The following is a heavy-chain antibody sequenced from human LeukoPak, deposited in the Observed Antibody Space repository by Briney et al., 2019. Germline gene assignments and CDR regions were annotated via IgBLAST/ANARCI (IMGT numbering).Heavy chain of an antibody. V-gene: IGHV4-4*02. D-gene: IGHD6-13*01. CDR3: ARELAAAGHFDY. J-gene: IGHJ4*02. CDR1: GGSISSSNW. CDR2: IYHSGST. Sequence: SETLSLTCAVSGGSISSSNWWSWVRQPPGKGLEWIGEIYHSGSTYYNPSLKSRVTISVDTSKNQFSLKLSSATAADTAVYYCARELAAAGHFDYWGQGTLVTVSS.